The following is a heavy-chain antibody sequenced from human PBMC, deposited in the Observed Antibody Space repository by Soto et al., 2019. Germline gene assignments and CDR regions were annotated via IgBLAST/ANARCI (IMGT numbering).Heavy chain of an antibody. J-gene: IGHJ4*02. CDR3: ARRVDYGSGSYYNGGEYYFDY. D-gene: IGHD3-10*01. CDR2: IYYSGST. CDR1: GGSISSYY. V-gene: IGHV4-59*01. Sequence: SETLSLTCTVSGGSISSYYWSWIRQPPGKGLEWIGYIYYSGSTNYNPSLKSRVTISVETSKNQFSLKLSSVTAADTAVYYCARRVDYGSGSYYNGGEYYFDYWGQGTLVTVSS.